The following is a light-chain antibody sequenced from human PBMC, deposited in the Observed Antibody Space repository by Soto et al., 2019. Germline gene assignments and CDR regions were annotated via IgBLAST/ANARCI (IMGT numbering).Light chain of an antibody. J-gene: IGKJ4*01. Sequence: DIVMTQSPDSLAVSLGERATINCKSSQSGLYRSNSKNYLAWYQQKPGQPPKLLIYWASTRESGVPDRFSGSGSGTDFTLTISSLQAEDVAVYYCQQYFNTPLTFGGGTKVAIK. V-gene: IGKV4-1*01. CDR1: QSGLYRSNSKNY. CDR3: QQYFNTPLT. CDR2: WAS.